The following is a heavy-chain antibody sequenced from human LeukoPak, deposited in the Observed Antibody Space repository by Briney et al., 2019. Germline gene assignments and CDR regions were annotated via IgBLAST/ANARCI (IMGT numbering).Heavy chain of an antibody. CDR3: AKINNDDDY. Sequence: PGRSLRLSCAASGFTFSSYAMHWVRQAPGKGLEWVAVISYDGSNKYYADSVKGRFTISRDNSKNTLYLQMNSLRAEDTAVYYCAKINNDDDYWGQGTLVTVSS. D-gene: IGHD1/OR15-1a*01. J-gene: IGHJ4*02. V-gene: IGHV3-30-3*02. CDR2: ISYDGSNK. CDR1: GFTFSSYA.